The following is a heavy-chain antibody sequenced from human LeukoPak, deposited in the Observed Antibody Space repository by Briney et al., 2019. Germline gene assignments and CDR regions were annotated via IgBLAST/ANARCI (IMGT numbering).Heavy chain of an antibody. Sequence: ASVKVSCKASGGTFSSYAISWVRQAPGQGPEWMGGIIPIFGTANYAQKFQGRVTVTTDESTSTVYMELSSLRSEDTAVYYCASSGPLFQHWGQGTLVTVSS. CDR2: IIPIFGTA. D-gene: IGHD1-26*01. CDR3: ASSGPLFQH. J-gene: IGHJ1*01. CDR1: GGTFSSYA. V-gene: IGHV1-69*05.